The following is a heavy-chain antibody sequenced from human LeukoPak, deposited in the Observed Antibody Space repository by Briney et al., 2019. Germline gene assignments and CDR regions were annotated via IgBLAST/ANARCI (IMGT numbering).Heavy chain of an antibody. J-gene: IGHJ4*02. CDR3: TRGTDYYDSSGYYPDY. V-gene: IGHV1-2*02. CDR1: GYTFTSYA. D-gene: IGHD3-22*01. Sequence: VASVKVSCKASGYTFTSYAMNWVRQAPGQGLEWMGWINPNSGGTNYAQKFQGRVTMTRDTSINTAYMEVTRLRSDDTAVYYCTRGTDYYDSSGYYPDYWGQGTLVTVSS. CDR2: INPNSGGT.